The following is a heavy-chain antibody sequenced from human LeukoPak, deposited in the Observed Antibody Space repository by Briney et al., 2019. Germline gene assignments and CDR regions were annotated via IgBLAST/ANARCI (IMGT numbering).Heavy chain of an antibody. J-gene: IGHJ4*02. CDR3: ASSAAAAAFDY. CDR2: IYYSGST. V-gene: IGHV4-59*12. D-gene: IGHD6-13*01. Sequence: SETLSLTCTVSGDSTSSYYWSWIRQPPGKGLEWIGYIYYSGSTNYNPSLKSRVTISVDTSKNQFSLKLSSVTAADTAVYYCASSAAAAAFDYWGQGTLVTVSS. CDR1: GDSTSSYY.